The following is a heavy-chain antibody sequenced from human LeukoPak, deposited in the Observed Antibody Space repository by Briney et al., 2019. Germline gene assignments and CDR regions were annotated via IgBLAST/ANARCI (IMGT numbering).Heavy chain of an antibody. V-gene: IGHV3-49*04. CDR2: IRSKAYGGTT. D-gene: IGHD2-15*01. CDR3: ARDSRRILPSD. J-gene: IGHJ4*02. CDR1: GLISGDYA. Sequence: GGSLRLSCTASGLISGDYAMSWVRQAPGKGLEWVGLIRSKAYGGTTECAASVKGRFSISRDDSKNIAYLQMNSLKMEDTAVYYCARDSRRILPSDWGQGTLVTVSS.